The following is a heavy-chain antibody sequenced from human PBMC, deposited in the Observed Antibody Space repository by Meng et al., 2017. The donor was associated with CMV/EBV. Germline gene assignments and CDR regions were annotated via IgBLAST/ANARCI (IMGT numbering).Heavy chain of an antibody. Sequence: SVKVSCKDSVGTFSNYAISWVRQAPGQALEWVGGIIPIFGTANYAQKFQGRVTITTDESTSTAYLELSSLRSEDTAVYYCAIDGPSIAARPDGYYYYGMDVWGQGTTVTVSS. V-gene: IGHV1-69*05. CDR1: VGTFSNYA. J-gene: IGHJ6*02. CDR3: AIDGPSIAARPDGYYYYGMDV. CDR2: IIPIFGTA. D-gene: IGHD6-6*01.